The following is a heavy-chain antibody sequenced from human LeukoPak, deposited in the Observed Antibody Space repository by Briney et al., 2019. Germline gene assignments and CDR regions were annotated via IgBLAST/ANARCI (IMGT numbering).Heavy chain of an antibody. V-gene: IGHV4-34*01. CDR1: GGSFSGYY. J-gene: IGHJ3*02. D-gene: IGHD6-13*01. Sequence: SETLSLTCAVYGGSFSGYYWSWIRQPPGKGLEWIGEINHSGSTNYNPSLKSRVTISVDTSKNQFSLKLSSVTAADTAVYYCAREAAAGPPWMYAFDIWGQGTMVTVSS. CDR3: AREAAAGPPWMYAFDI. CDR2: INHSGST.